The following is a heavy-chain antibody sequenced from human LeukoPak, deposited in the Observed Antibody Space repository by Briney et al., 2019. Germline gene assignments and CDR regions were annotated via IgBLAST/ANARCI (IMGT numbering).Heavy chain of an antibody. CDR3: ARKTYYGSGKFKSHYGMDV. V-gene: IGHV4-34*01. D-gene: IGHD3-10*01. J-gene: IGHJ6*04. CDR2: IKHSGNT. Sequence: KPSETLSLTCAVYGDSFSGYYWSWIRQPPGKGLERIGEIKHSGNTNFNPSLESRVTLSVDTSKNQFSLKLSSVTAADTAVYYCARKTYYGSGKFKSHYGMDVWGRGTTVTVSS. CDR1: GDSFSGYY.